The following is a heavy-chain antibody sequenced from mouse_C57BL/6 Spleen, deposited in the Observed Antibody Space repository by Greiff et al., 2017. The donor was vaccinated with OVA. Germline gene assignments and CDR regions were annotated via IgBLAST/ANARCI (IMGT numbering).Heavy chain of an antibody. CDR3: APSYYSPAWFAY. D-gene: IGHD2-12*01. Sequence: EVHLVESGAELVKPGASVKLSCTASGFNIKDYYMHWVKQRTEQGLEWIGRIDPEDGETKYAPKFQGKATITADTSSNTAYLQLSSLTSEDTAVYYCAPSYYSPAWFAYWGQGTLVTVSA. J-gene: IGHJ3*01. V-gene: IGHV14-2*01. CDR1: GFNIKDYY. CDR2: IDPEDGET.